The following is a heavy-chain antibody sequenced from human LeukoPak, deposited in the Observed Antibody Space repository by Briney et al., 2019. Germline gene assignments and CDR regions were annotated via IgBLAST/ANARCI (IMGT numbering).Heavy chain of an antibody. CDR2: INPNSGGT. CDR1: GYTFTGYY. CDR3: ARAGREQQLVLFDY. J-gene: IGHJ4*02. Sequence: ASVKVSCKASGYTFTGYYMHWVRQAPGQRLEWMGWINPNSGGTNYAQKFQGWVTMTRDTSISTAYMELSRLRSDDTAVYYCARAGREQQLVLFDYWGQGTLVTVSS. V-gene: IGHV1-2*04. D-gene: IGHD6-13*01.